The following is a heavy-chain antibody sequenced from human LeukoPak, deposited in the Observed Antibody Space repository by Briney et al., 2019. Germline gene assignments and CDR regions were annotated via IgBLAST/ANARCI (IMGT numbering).Heavy chain of an antibody. D-gene: IGHD3-22*01. V-gene: IGHV1-46*01. CDR3: AGEYDSSGYY. CDR2: INPSGGGT. J-gene: IGHJ4*02. Sequence: GASVTLSCKSSGYTFTSYYMHWVRQAPGQGLEWMGIINPSGGGTSYAQKFQGRVTMTRDTSTSTVYMELSSLSSEDTAVYYCAGEYDSSGYYWGQGTLVTVSS. CDR1: GYTFTSYY.